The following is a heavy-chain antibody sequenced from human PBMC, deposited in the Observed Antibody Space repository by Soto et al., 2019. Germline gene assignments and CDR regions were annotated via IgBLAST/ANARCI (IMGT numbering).Heavy chain of an antibody. J-gene: IGHJ6*02. CDR1: GYTFTSYD. Sequence: GASVKVSCKASGYTFTSYDINWVRQAPGQGLKWMGWISTYNGNTNYAQKCPGRVTLTTDTSTNTAYMELRSLNSDDTAVYYCARGGSYHGSGRIKPYYGMDVWGQGTTVTVSS. D-gene: IGHD3-10*01. CDR3: ARGGSYHGSGRIKPYYGMDV. CDR2: ISTYNGNT. V-gene: IGHV1-18*04.